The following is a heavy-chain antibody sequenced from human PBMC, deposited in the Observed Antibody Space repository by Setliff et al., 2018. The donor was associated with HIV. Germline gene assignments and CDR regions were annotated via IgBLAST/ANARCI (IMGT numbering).Heavy chain of an antibody. J-gene: IGHJ3*02. CDR3: AREHCSGGSCNGFDI. CDR2: FDPEDGET. V-gene: IGHV1-24*01. D-gene: IGHD2-15*01. Sequence: ASVKVSCKVSGYTLTELSMHWVRQAPGKGLEWMGGFDPEDGETIYAQKFQGRVTMTEDTSKNQFSLNVNSVTAADTAMYYCAREHCSGGSCNGFDIWGQGTMVTVSS. CDR1: GYTLTELS.